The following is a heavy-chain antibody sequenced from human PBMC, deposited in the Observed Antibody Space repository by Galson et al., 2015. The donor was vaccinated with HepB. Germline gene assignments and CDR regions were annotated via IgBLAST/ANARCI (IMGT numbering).Heavy chain of an antibody. D-gene: IGHD4-17*01. Sequence: LSLTCTVSGGSISSYYWSWIRQPPGKGLEWIGYIYYSGSTNYNPSLKSRVTISVDTSKNQFSLKLSSVTAADTAVYYCASSHYGQPYYYYYYMDVWGKGTTVTVSS. CDR2: IYYSGST. CDR3: ASSHYGQPYYYYYYMDV. CDR1: GGSISSYY. J-gene: IGHJ6*03. V-gene: IGHV4-59*01.